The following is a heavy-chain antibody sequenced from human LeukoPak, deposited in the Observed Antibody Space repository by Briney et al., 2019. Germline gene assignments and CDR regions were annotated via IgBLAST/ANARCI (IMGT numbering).Heavy chain of an antibody. Sequence: GGSLRLSCATSGFTFSHYGMNWVRQAPGKGLVWVSGIRSNGVTTYYADSVKGRFTISRDNSKNTLYLQMNSLRADDTAVYYCAKDGAYGDYGTIFDYWGQGTLVTVSS. CDR2: IRSNGVTT. D-gene: IGHD4-17*01. V-gene: IGHV3-23*01. J-gene: IGHJ4*02. CDR3: AKDGAYGDYGTIFDY. CDR1: GFTFSHYG.